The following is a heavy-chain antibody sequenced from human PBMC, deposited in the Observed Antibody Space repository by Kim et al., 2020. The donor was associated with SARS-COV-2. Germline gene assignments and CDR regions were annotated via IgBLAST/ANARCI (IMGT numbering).Heavy chain of an antibody. CDR3: AADHTAMVTWRY. CDR2: IVVGSGNT. D-gene: IGHD5-18*01. V-gene: IGHV1-58*01. J-gene: IGHJ4*02. Sequence: SVKVSCKASGFTFTSSAVQWVRQARGQRLEWIGWIVVGSGNTNYAQKFQERVTITRDMSTSTAYMELSSLRSEDTAVYYCAADHTAMVTWRYWGQGTLVTVSS. CDR1: GFTFTSSA.